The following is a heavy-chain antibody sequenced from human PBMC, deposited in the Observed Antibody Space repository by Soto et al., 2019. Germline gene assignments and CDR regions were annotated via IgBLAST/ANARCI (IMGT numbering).Heavy chain of an antibody. V-gene: IGHV1-58*01. J-gene: IGHJ6*02. CDR1: GFTYTRYA. Sequence: GASVKVSCKASGFTYTRYAVQWVRQARGQRLEWIGWIVVGSGNTKYAQNFQERVTITRDMSTSTAYMELSRLRSEDTDGYYCAADSSTYYDFWSVSHIRYYHGMDVWGQGTTVTVSS. CDR3: AADSSTYYDFWSVSHIRYYHGMDV. CDR2: IVVGSGNT. D-gene: IGHD3-3*01.